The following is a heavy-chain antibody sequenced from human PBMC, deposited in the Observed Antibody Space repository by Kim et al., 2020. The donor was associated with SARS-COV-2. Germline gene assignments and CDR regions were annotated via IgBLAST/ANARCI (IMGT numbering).Heavy chain of an antibody. J-gene: IGHJ4*02. CDR2: ISYDANKK. Sequence: GGSLRLSCAASVFTFNTYGMHWVRQAPGKGLEWVAVISYDANKKYYVDSVKGRFTISRDNSKNMLYLQMNSLRIEDTAVYYCAKSFSGSYFGYDYWGQGTLVTVSS. CDR3: AKSFSGSYFGYDY. CDR1: VFTFNTYG. V-gene: IGHV3-30*18. D-gene: IGHD1-26*01.